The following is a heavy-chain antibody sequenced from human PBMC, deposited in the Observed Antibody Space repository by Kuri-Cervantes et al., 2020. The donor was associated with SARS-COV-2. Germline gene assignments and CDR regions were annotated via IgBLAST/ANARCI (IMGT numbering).Heavy chain of an antibody. V-gene: IGHV1-18*01. Sequence: ASVKVSCKASGYTFTSYGISWVRQAPGQGLEWMGWISAYNANTNYAQKLQGRVTMTTDTPTSTAYMELRSLRSDDTAVYYCARGARPSSIAARWWRVYYMDVWGKGTTVTVSS. CDR2: ISAYNANT. CDR3: ARGARPSSIAARWWRVYYMDV. D-gene: IGHD6-6*01. CDR1: GYTFTSYG. J-gene: IGHJ6*03.